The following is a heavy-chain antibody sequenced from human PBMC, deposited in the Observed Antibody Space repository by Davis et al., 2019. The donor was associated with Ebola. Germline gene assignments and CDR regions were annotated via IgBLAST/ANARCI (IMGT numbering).Heavy chain of an antibody. CDR1: GYTFTSYA. CDR3: ARGDCSGGSCPIDY. Sequence: AASVTVSCKASGYTFTSYAMHWVRPAPGQRLEWMGWINAGNGNTKYSQKFQGRVTITRDTSASTAYMELSSLRSEDTAVYYRARGDCSGGSCPIDYWGQGTLVTVSS. D-gene: IGHD2-15*01. CDR2: INAGNGNT. J-gene: IGHJ4*02. V-gene: IGHV1-3*01.